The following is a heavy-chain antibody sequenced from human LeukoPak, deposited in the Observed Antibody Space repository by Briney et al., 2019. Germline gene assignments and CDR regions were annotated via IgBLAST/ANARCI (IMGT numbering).Heavy chain of an antibody. D-gene: IGHD5-12*01. J-gene: IGHJ6*03. V-gene: IGHV3-20*04. CDR2: INWNGDTI. CDR3: ARERATLDYYYYMDV. CDR1: GFTFDDYC. Sequence: PGGSLRLSCAASGFTFDDYCMTWVRQAPGKGLEWVCGINWNGDTIGYADSVKGRFTISRDNAKNSLYLRMNSLRAEDTALYYCARERATLDYYYYMDVWGKGTTVTVSS.